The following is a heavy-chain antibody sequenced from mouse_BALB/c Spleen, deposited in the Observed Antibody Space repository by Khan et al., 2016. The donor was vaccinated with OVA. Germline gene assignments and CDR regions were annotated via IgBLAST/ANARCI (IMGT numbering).Heavy chain of an antibody. V-gene: IGHV9-3-1*01. CDR3: GSGGYWYFDV. D-gene: IGHD1-1*02. CDR1: GYSFTNYG. Sequence: QIQLVQSGPEVKKPGETVKISCKASGYSFTNYGMNWVRQAPGKGLKWMGWINTYTGEPTYADDFKGRFAFSLETSASTAYLQINNLKNEDTATYFCGSGGYWYFDVWGAGTTVTVSS. J-gene: IGHJ1*01. CDR2: INTYTGEP.